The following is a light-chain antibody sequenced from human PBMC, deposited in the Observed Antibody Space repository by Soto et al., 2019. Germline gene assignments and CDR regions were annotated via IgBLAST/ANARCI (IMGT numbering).Light chain of an antibody. V-gene: IGLV2-14*03. CDR1: SSEVGSYNS. CDR3: SSFTSSSSYV. Sequence: QSALAQPASVSGSPGQSITISWTGTSSEVGSYNSVSWYQQYPGKAPTLMIHDVSNRPSGVSNRFSGSKSGNTASLTISGLKAEDEADYYCSSFTSSSSYVFGSGTKVTVL. J-gene: IGLJ1*01. CDR2: DVS.